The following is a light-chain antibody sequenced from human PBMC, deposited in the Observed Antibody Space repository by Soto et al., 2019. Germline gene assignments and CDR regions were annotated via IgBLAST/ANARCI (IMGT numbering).Light chain of an antibody. V-gene: IGKV1-5*03. Sequence: DIQMTQSPSTLSASVGDRVTITCRASESVNKGLAWYQQKPGRAPKLLIYEASTLESGVPSRFRGSGSGTEFTLTISSLQPDDSATYYCKQYLVYRLFTFGPGTRVDIK. J-gene: IGKJ3*01. CDR1: ESVNKG. CDR3: KQYLVYRLFT. CDR2: EAS.